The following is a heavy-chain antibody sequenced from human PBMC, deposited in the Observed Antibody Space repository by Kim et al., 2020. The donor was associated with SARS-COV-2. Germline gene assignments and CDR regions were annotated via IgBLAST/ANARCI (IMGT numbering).Heavy chain of an antibody. CDR3: AEGDIMVRGVFDY. CDR2: ISNDGSNK. D-gene: IGHD3-10*01. CDR1: GFTFSSYG. V-gene: IGHV3-30*18. Sequence: GGSLRLSCAASGFTFSSYGMHWVRQAPGKGLEWVAAISNDGSNKYYADSVKGRFTISRDNTKNTLYLQMNSLRAEDTAVYYCAEGDIMVRGVFDYWGQGTLVTVSS. J-gene: IGHJ4*02.